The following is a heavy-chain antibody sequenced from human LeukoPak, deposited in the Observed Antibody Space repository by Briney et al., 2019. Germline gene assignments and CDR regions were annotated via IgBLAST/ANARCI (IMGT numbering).Heavy chain of an antibody. V-gene: IGHV3-74*01. CDR3: AELGITMIGGV. D-gene: IGHD3-10*02. CDR2: INSDGSST. J-gene: IGHJ6*04. Sequence: SGGSLRLSCAASGFTFSSYWMHWVRHAPGKGLVWVSCINSDGSSTSYADSVKGRFTISRDNAKDTLYLQMNSLGAEDTAVYYCAELGITMIGGVWGKGTTVTISS. CDR1: GFTFSSYW.